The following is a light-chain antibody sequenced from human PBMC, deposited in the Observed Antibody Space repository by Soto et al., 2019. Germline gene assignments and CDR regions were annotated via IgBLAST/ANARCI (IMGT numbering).Light chain of an antibody. J-gene: IGLJ1*01. V-gene: IGLV2-23*01. CDR2: EGS. CDR3: CSYARGSTYV. CDR1: SSDVGNYNL. Sequence: QSALTQPASVSGSPGQSITISCTGTSSDVGNYNLVSWYQQYPGKAPKLMIYEGSKRPSGVSNRFSGSKSDNTASLTISGLQAEDEAHYYCCSYARGSTYVFGTGTKVTVL.